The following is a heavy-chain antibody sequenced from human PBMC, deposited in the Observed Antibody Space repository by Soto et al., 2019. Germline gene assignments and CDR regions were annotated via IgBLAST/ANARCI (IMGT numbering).Heavy chain of an antibody. V-gene: IGHV1-69*12. D-gene: IGHD2-15*01. CDR2: IIPIFGTA. CDR3: ARDRYCSGGSCYSGIADY. CDR1: GGTFSSYA. Sequence: QVQLVQSGAEVKKPGSSVKVSCKASGGTFSSYAISWVRQAPGQGLEWMGGIIPIFGTANYAQKFQGRVTITADXFTXTXSMELSSLRSEDTAVYYCARDRYCSGGSCYSGIADYWGQGTLVTVSS. J-gene: IGHJ4*02.